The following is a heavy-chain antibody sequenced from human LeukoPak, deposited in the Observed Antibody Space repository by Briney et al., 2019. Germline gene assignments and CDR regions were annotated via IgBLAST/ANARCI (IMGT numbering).Heavy chain of an antibody. D-gene: IGHD6-13*01. CDR2: IRYDGSNK. V-gene: IGHV3-30*02. CDR3: ARFVGYSSSWYFDY. J-gene: IGHJ4*02. Sequence: PGGSLRLSCAASGFTFSSYGMHWVRQAPGKGLEWVAFIRYDGSNKYYADSVKGRFTISRDNSKNTLYLQMNSLRAEDTAVYYCARFVGYSSSWYFDYWGQGTLVTVSS. CDR1: GFTFSSYG.